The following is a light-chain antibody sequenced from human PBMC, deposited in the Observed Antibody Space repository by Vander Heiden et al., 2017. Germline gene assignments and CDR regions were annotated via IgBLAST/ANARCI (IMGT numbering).Light chain of an antibody. Sequence: SYELTQPPSVSVSPGQTARITCSGDALPKQYAYWYQQKSGQAPVLVIYKDTERPSGIPERFSGSSSGTTLTLTISGVQAEDEADYYCQSPNNSGTSVVFGGGTKLTVL. CDR1: ALPKQY. J-gene: IGLJ2*01. V-gene: IGLV3-25*03. CDR3: QSPNNSGTSVV. CDR2: KDT.